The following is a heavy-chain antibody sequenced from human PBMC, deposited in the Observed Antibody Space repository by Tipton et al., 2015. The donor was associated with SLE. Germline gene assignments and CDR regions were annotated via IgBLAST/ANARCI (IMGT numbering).Heavy chain of an antibody. CDR3: ACLYGSTFPRDY. V-gene: IGHV4-59*08. Sequence: GLVKPSETLFLTCSVSGASMNSNYWSWVRQPLGKGLEWIGFVSYNGRSRYNPSLESRVTVSADSSKNQFSLRLTSVTAADTAVYFCACLYGSTFPRDYWGQGTLVTVSS. CDR2: VSYNGRS. D-gene: IGHD3-16*01. CDR1: GASMNSNY. J-gene: IGHJ4*02.